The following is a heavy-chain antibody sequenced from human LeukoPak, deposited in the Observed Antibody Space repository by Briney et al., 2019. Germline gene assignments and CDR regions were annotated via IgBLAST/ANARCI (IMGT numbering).Heavy chain of an antibody. CDR3: ARRKLGPLDY. D-gene: IGHD3-16*01. Sequence: SETLSLTCTVSGGSIGSYYWSWIRQPPGKGLEWIGYIYTSGSTNYNPSLKSRVTISVDTSKNQFSLKLSSVTAADTAVYYCARRKLGPLDYWGQGTLVTVSS. V-gene: IGHV4-4*09. J-gene: IGHJ4*02. CDR2: IYTSGST. CDR1: GGSIGSYY.